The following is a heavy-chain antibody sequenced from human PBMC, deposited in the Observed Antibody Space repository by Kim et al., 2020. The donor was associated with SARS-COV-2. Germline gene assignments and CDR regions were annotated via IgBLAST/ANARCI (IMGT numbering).Heavy chain of an antibody. CDR2: IYPGDSDT. V-gene: IGHV5-51*01. Sequence: GESLKISCKGSGYSFANYWIGWVRQMPGKGLEWMGIIYPGDSDTTYSPSFQGQVTISADKSISTAYLQWSSLKASDTAMYYCARGGTTSNYYYNYMDVWGKGTTVTVSS. J-gene: IGHJ6*03. D-gene: IGHD1-7*01. CDR1: GYSFANYW. CDR3: ARGGTTSNYYYNYMDV.